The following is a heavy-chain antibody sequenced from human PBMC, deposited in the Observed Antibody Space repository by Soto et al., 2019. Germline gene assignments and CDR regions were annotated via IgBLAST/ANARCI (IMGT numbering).Heavy chain of an antibody. J-gene: IGHJ4*02. Sequence: QVQLVQSGAEVKNPGASVKVSCKVSGYTLTELSMHWVRQAPGKGLEWMGGFDPDEGETVYTQKFQGRVTMTEDTSTDTAYMELSSLRSEDTAVYYCAIDKPEGKYFDSLTVWGQGTLVTVSS. CDR2: FDPDEGET. D-gene: IGHD3-9*01. CDR3: AIDKPEGKYFDSLTV. V-gene: IGHV1-24*01. CDR1: GYTLTELS.